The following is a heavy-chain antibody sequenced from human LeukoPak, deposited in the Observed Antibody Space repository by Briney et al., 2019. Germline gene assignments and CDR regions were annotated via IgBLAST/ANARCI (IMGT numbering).Heavy chain of an antibody. Sequence: PSETLSLTCAVSIYSISSTHWWGWIRQPPGKGLEWIGNIYYSGTTYYNPSLKSRVTMSVDTSKNQFSLKLSSVTAVDTAVYYCARSTYYNILTGYYGYFDPWGRGTLVTVSS. CDR1: IYSISSTHW. J-gene: IGHJ2*01. D-gene: IGHD3-9*01. CDR3: ARSTYYNILTGYYGYFDP. CDR2: IYYSGTT. V-gene: IGHV4-28*01.